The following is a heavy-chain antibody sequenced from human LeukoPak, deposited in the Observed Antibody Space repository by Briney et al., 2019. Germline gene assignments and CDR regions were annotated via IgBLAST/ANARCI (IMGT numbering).Heavy chain of an antibody. CDR3: ARVEITIFGVVIDY. V-gene: IGHV1-18*01. CDR2: ISAYNGNT. Sequence: GASVKASCKASGYTFTSYGISWVRQAPGQGLEWMGWISAYNGNTNYAQKLQGRVTMTTDTSTSTAYMELRSLRSDDTAVYYCARVEITIFGVVIDYWGQGTLVTASS. D-gene: IGHD3-3*01. CDR1: GYTFTSYG. J-gene: IGHJ4*02.